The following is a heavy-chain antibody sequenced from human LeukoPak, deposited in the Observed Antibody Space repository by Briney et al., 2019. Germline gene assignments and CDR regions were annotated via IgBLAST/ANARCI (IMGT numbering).Heavy chain of an antibody. V-gene: IGHV1-69*04. CDR3: ACRGVIVVVVAAKYYYYGMDV. CDR1: GGTFSSYA. Sequence: SVKVSCKASGGTFSSYAISWVRQAPGQGLEWMGRIIPILGIANYAQKFQGRVTITADKSTSTAYMELSSLRSEDTAVYYCACRGVIVVVVAAKYYYYGMDVWGQGTTVTVSS. D-gene: IGHD2-15*01. J-gene: IGHJ6*02. CDR2: IIPILGIA.